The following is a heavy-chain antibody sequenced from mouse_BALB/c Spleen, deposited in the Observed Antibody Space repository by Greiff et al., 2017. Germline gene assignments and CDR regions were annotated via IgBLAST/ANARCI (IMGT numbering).Heavy chain of an antibody. Sequence: VQLQQSGAELVKPGASVKLSCTASGFNIKDTYMHWVKQRPEQGLEWIGRIDPAHGNTKYDPKLQGKATITADPSSNAAYLQLSSLTSEDTAVYYCAGWGISYAMDDWGEGGAVAVAS. CDR2: IDPAHGNT. CDR3: AGWGISYAMDD. CDR1: GFNIKDTY. V-gene: IGHV14-3*02. J-gene: IGHJ4*01.